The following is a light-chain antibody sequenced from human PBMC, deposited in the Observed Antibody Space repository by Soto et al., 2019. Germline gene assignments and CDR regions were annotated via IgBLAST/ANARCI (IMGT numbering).Light chain of an antibody. CDR1: QSVSSY. CDR3: QQRVNWPT. V-gene: IGKV3-11*01. Sequence: EIVLTQSPATLSLCPGERATLSCRASQSVSSYLAWYQQKPGQAPRLLIYDASNRATGIPARFSGSGSGTDFTLTISSLEPEDFAVYYCQQRVNWPTFGQGTRLEIK. J-gene: IGKJ5*01. CDR2: DAS.